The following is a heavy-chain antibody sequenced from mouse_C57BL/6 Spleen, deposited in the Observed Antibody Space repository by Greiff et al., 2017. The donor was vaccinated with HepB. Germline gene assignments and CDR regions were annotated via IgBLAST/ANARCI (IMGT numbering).Heavy chain of an antibody. D-gene: IGHD1-1*01. J-gene: IGHJ2*01. CDR2: IDPEDGGT. CDR3: ARGTTVVARDYFDY. V-gene: IGHV14-2*01. CDR1: GFNINDYY. Sequence: VQLKESGAELVKPGASVKLSCTASGFNINDYYMHWVKQRPEQGLEWIGRIDPEDGGTNYAPKFQGKATITADKSSNTAYLQLRSLTSEDTAVYYCARGTTVVARDYFDYWGQGTTLTVSA.